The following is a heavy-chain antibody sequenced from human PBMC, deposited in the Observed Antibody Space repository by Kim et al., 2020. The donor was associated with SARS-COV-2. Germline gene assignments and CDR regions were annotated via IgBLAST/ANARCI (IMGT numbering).Heavy chain of an antibody. V-gene: IGHV4-34*01. CDR2: GNP. Sequence: GNPTTNPSPKSRVTISVATSKKQISLKVFSVTAADTAVYYCARTYYGFDYWGQGTLVTVSS. J-gene: IGHJ4*02. D-gene: IGHD3-22*01. CDR3: ARTYYGFDY.